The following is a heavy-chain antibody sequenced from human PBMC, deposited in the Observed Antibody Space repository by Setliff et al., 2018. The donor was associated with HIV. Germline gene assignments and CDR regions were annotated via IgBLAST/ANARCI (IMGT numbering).Heavy chain of an antibody. CDR2: LSGSGGIT. V-gene: IGHV3-23*01. CDR1: GFTFTDYA. Sequence: GGSLRLSCVTSGFTFTDYAMTWVRQAPGEGLQYVSALSGSGGITYYADSVKGRFTLFRDTSKDTLYLQMISLRADDTALYFCAKLMYAELWPLDIDHWDQGTLVTVSS. CDR3: AKLMYAELWPLDIDH. J-gene: IGHJ4*02. D-gene: IGHD1-1*01.